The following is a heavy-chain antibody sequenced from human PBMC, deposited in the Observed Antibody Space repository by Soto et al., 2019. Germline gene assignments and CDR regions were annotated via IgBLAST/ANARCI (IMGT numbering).Heavy chain of an antibody. CDR3: ARDPPYSASYYGYYSYGMDD. Sequence: QVQLVQSGAEVKKPGASVKVSCKASGYTFTSYGISWVRQAPGQGLEWMGWISAYNGNTNYAQKLQGRVTMTTDTSTSTAYMELRSLRADDTAVYYCARDPPYSASYYGYYSYGMDDWGQGTTVTVSS. CDR1: GYTFTSYG. V-gene: IGHV1-18*01. CDR2: ISAYNGNT. D-gene: IGHD1-26*01. J-gene: IGHJ6*02.